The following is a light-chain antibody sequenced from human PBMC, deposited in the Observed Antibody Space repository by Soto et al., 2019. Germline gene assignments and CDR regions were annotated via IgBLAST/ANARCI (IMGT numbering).Light chain of an antibody. CDR2: EVT. CDR3: NSYTNSSAVV. Sequence: QSVLTQPASVSGSPGQSITISCAGTRDDIGAYDYVSWYQQHPGNAPKLLVYEVTNWPSGVSDRFSGSKSGNTASLTISGLQAEDEADYYCNSYTNSSAVVFGGGTKVTVL. J-gene: IGLJ2*01. V-gene: IGLV2-14*01. CDR1: RDDIGAYDY.